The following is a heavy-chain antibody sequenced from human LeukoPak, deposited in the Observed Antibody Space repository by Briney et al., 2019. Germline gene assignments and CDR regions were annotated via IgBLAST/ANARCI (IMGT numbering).Heavy chain of an antibody. Sequence: SETLSLTCIVSGGSISSLNLWSWLRQPPGKGLEWIGEMYLGGTTNFNPSLKSRVTILIDKSKNQLSLQLTSVTAADTAVYYCAGLEGRYSTDWFYFFDYWGQGALVTVSS. V-gene: IGHV4-4*02. D-gene: IGHD6-19*01. J-gene: IGHJ4*02. CDR2: MYLGGTT. CDR3: AGLEGRYSTDWFYFFDY. CDR1: GGSISSLNL.